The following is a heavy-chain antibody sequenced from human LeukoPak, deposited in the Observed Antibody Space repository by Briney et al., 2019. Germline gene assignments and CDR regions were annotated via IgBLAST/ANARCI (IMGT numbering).Heavy chain of an antibody. CDR2: ISAVNGGT. D-gene: IGHD1-26*01. J-gene: IGHJ4*02. Sequence: PGGSLRLSCAASGFTFSTFGMSWVRQAPGKGLEWVSLISAVNGGTYYADSVKGRFTISRDNSKNTLYLQMNSLRAEDTAVYYCAIVGATGTRVFDYWGQGALITVSS. V-gene: IGHV3-23*01. CDR1: GFTFSTFG. CDR3: AIVGATGTRVFDY.